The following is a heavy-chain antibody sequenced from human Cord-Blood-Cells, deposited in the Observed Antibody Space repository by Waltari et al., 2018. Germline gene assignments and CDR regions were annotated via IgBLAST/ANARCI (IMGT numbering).Heavy chain of an antibody. CDR2: IYYSGST. J-gene: IGHJ4*02. D-gene: IGHD2-2*01. CDR3: ARHWPVVPAASEYYFDY. Sequence: QLQLQESGPGLVKPSETLSLTCPVSGGSISSSSYYWGWIRQPPGKGLEWIGSIYYSGSTYYNPSLKSRVTISVDTSKNQFSLKLSSVTAADTAVYYCARHWPVVPAASEYYFDYWGQGTLVTVSS. CDR1: GGSISSSSYY. V-gene: IGHV4-39*01.